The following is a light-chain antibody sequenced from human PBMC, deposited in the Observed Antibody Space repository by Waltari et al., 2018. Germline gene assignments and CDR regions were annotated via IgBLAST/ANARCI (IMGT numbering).Light chain of an antibody. CDR3: SSYAGTKKLL. CDR2: EVN. V-gene: IGLV2-8*01. Sequence: QSALTQPPSASGSPGQSVTISCRGSSSDICTYKFVTWYQQHPGKSPKLIIYEVNQRPSGVPDLFSGSKSGNTASLTVSGLLPEDEADYYCSSYAGTKKLLFGGVTKLTVL. CDR1: SSDICTYKF. J-gene: IGLJ2*01.